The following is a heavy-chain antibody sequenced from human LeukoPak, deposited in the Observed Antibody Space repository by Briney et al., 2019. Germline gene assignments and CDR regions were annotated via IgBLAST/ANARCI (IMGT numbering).Heavy chain of an antibody. V-gene: IGHV4-39*07. CDR3: ARDIDILTGSPRGGANENWYFDL. D-gene: IGHD3-9*01. CDR2: SYYSGST. CDR1: GGSISSSSYY. J-gene: IGHJ2*01. Sequence: PSETLSLTCTVSGGSISSSSYYWGWIRQPPGKGLEWIGSSYYSGSTYYNPSLKSRVTISVDTSKNQFSLKLSSVTAADTAVYYCARDIDILTGSPRGGANENWYFDLWGRGTLVTASS.